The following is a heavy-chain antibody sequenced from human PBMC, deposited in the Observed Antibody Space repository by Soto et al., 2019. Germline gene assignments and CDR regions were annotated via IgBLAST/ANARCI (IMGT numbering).Heavy chain of an antibody. CDR2: INHSGST. Sequence: SETLSLTCAVYGGSFSGYYWSWIRQPPGKGLEWIGEINHSGSTNYNPSLKSRVTISVDTSKNQFSLKLSSVTAADTAVYYCARGWIALWLLNADAFDIWGQGTMVTVSS. CDR3: ARGWIALWLLNADAFDI. D-gene: IGHD5-18*01. V-gene: IGHV4-34*01. J-gene: IGHJ3*02. CDR1: GGSFSGYY.